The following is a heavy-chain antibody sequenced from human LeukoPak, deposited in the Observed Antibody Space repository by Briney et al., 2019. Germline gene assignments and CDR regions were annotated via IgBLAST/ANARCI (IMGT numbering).Heavy chain of an antibody. CDR2: IKLDGSEK. CDR1: GFTFSSYW. J-gene: IGHJ4*02. V-gene: IGHV3-7*01. CDR3: ARSNLRAGLEY. Sequence: GGSLRLSCAASGFTFSSYWMSWVRQAPGKGLEWVANIKLDGSEKYYVDSVKGRFTISRDNAKNSLFLQMNSLRAEDTAVYYCARSNLRAGLEYWGQGTLVTVSS. D-gene: IGHD5-12*01.